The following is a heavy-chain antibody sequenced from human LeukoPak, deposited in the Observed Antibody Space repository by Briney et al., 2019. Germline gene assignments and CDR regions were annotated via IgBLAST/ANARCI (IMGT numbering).Heavy chain of an antibody. J-gene: IGHJ4*02. CDR1: GFTFRSYW. V-gene: IGHV3-7*04. D-gene: IGHD1-26*01. Sequence: GGSLRLSCAASGFTFRSYWMSWVRQAPGKGLEWVAHIKQDGSEKYYVDSVKGRFTISRDNAKNSLYVQMNNLRAEDTAVYYCARFGGELRTAYFDYWGQGTLVTVSS. CDR2: IKQDGSEK. CDR3: ARFGGELRTAYFDY.